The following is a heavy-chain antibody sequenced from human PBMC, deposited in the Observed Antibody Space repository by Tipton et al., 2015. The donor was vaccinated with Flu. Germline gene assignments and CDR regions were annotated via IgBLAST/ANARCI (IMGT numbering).Heavy chain of an antibody. Sequence: LRLSCTVSGGSISSYYWSWIRQPAGKGLEWIGRIYTSGSTNYNPSLKSRVTMSVDTSKNQFSLKLSSVTAADTAVYYCARVLQWELRRGWFDPWGQGTLVTVSS. V-gene: IGHV4-4*07. J-gene: IGHJ5*02. CDR1: GGSISSYY. CDR3: ARVLQWELRRGWFDP. D-gene: IGHD1-26*01. CDR2: IYTSGST.